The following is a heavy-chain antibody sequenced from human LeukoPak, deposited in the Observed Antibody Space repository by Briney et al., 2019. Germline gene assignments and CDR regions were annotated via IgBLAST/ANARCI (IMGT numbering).Heavy chain of an antibody. CDR3: ARDLIREAGPPFDY. J-gene: IGHJ4*02. CDR1: GFTFSSYG. V-gene: IGHV3-33*01. Sequence: GALRLSCAASGFTFSSYGMHWVRQAPGKGLEWVAVIWYDGSNKYYADSVKGRFTISRDNSKNTLYLQMNSLRAEDTAVYYCARDLIREAGPPFDYWGQGTLVTVSS. CDR2: IWYDGSNK.